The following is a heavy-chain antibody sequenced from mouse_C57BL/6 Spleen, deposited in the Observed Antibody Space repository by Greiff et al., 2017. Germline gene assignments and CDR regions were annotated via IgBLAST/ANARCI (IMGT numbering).Heavy chain of an antibody. CDR2: IYPGDGDT. CDR1: GYAFSSSW. Sequence: QVQLQQSGPKLVKPGASVKISCKASGYAFSSSWMNWVKQRPGKGLEWIGRIYPGDGDTNYNGKFKGKATLTADKSSSTDYMQLSSLTSEDSAVYFCARAEDCDSGPAPFDYWGQGTTLTVSS. D-gene: IGHD3-2*01. CDR3: ARAEDCDSGPAPFDY. J-gene: IGHJ2*01. V-gene: IGHV1-82*01.